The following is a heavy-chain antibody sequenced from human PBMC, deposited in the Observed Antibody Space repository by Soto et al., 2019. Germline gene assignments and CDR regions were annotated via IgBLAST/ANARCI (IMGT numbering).Heavy chain of an antibody. V-gene: IGHV3-23*01. D-gene: IGHD2-15*01. CDR3: EKDLYSVSATSTELPPPDQAFAI. CDR2: ISGSGGST. Sequence: GGSLRLSCAASGFTFSSDAMSWVRQAPGKGLEWVSAISGSGGSTYYADSVKGRFTISRDNSKNTLDLQMNSLRAEDTAVYYCEKDLYSVSATSTELPPPDQAFAIWAQGTTVTVSS. J-gene: IGHJ3*02. CDR1: GFTFSSDA.